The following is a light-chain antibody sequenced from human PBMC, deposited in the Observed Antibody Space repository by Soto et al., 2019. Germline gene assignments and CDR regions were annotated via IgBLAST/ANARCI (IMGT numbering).Light chain of an antibody. V-gene: IGKV2-28*01. J-gene: IGKJ2*01. Sequence: DIVMTQSPLSLAVTPGEPASISCRSSQSLLYRNGHNYLDWYLQKPGQSPQLLIYLGSNRASGVPDRFSGSASGTDFTLKISRVEAEDVGVYYCMQALQTPRTFGQGTKLEIK. CDR3: MQALQTPRT. CDR1: QSLLYRNGHNY. CDR2: LGS.